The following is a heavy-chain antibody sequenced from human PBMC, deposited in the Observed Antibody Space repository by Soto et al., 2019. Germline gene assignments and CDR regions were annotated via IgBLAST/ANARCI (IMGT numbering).Heavy chain of an antibody. V-gene: IGHV4-31*03. CDR3: VIVFWIIETPGADVFFDY. Sequence: PSETLSLTCTVSGGSISSDGYYWSWIRQHPGKDMKRIGYIYYSGSTYYNTSLKSRVTISVDTSKNQFSLKLSSVTAADTAVNYCVIVFWIIETPGADVFFDYWGEGTLVTVPQ. CDR1: GGSISSDGYY. D-gene: IGHD3-10*01. J-gene: IGHJ4*02. CDR2: IYYSGST.